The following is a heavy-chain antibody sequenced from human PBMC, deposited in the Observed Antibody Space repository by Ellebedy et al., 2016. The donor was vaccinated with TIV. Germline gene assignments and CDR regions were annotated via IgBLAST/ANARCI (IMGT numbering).Heavy chain of an antibody. CDR2: ISTSGDIT. CDR3: AKPADPNPGYSASWATYFDY. CDR1: GFTFSYYA. Sequence: GESLKISXAASGFTFSYYAMTWVRQAPGKGLEWVSTISTSGDITYYANSVKDRFTISRDNSKNTLFLHMNILRTEDTAVYYCAKPADPNPGYSASWATYFDYWGQGTLVTVSS. J-gene: IGHJ4*02. V-gene: IGHV3-23*01. D-gene: IGHD6-13*01.